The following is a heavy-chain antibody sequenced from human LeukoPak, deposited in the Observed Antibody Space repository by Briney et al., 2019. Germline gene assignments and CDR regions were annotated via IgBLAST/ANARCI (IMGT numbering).Heavy chain of an antibody. CDR3: ASRDGYKDY. D-gene: IGHD5-24*01. V-gene: IGHV3-30-3*01. CDR1: GFTFSSYA. J-gene: IGHJ4*02. Sequence: GGSLRLSSAASGFTFSSYAMHWVRQAPGKGLEWVAVISYDGSNKYYADSVKGRFTISRDNSKNTLYLQMNSLRAEDTAVYYCASRDGYKDYWGQGTLVTVSS. CDR2: ISYDGSNK.